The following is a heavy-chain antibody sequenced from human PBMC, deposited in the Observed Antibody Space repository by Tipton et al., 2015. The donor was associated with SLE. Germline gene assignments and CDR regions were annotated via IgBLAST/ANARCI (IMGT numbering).Heavy chain of an antibody. CDR3: ARDLSAEYCSGGSCPNWFDP. V-gene: IGHV4-30-4*08. CDR1: GGSISSSSYY. J-gene: IGHJ5*02. CDR2: IYYSGST. Sequence: TLSLTCTVSGGSISSSSYYWGWIRQPPGKGLEWIGYIYYSGSTYYNPSLKSRVTISVDTSKNQFSLKLSPVTAADTAVYYCARDLSAEYCSGGSCPNWFDPWGQGTLVTVSS. D-gene: IGHD2-15*01.